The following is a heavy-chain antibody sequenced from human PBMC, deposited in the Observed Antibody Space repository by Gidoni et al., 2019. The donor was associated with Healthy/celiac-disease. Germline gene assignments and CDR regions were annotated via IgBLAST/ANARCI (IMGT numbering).Heavy chain of an antibody. CDR3: ARFPYSGDDFVGRDY. J-gene: IGHJ4*02. CDR1: GGSFSGYY. V-gene: IGHV4-34*01. CDR2: INHSGST. Sequence: QVQLQPRGAGLLQPSETLSLTCAVYGGSFSGYYWSWIRQPPGKGLEWIGEINHSGSTNYNPALKSRVTISVDTSKNQFSLKLSSVTAADTAVYYCARFPYSGDDFVGRDYWGQGTLVTVSS. D-gene: IGHD5-12*01.